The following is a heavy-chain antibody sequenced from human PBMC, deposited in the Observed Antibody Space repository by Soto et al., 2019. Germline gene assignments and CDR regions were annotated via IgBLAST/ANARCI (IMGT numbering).Heavy chain of an antibody. CDR1: GFTFSSYS. J-gene: IGHJ4*02. D-gene: IGHD1-1*01. Sequence: EVQLVESGGGLVQPGGSLRLSCAASGFTFSSYSMNWVRQAPGKGLEWLSYISGSGTSISYRDSVRGRFTISRDNAKNSLYLKIDSLGAEDTAVYYCARSRYNDYWGQGTLVTVSS. CDR2: ISGSGTSI. V-gene: IGHV3-48*01. CDR3: ARSRYNDY.